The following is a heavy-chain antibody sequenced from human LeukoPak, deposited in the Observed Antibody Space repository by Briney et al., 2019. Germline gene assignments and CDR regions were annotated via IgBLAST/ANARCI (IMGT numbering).Heavy chain of an antibody. V-gene: IGHV5-10-1*01. Sequence: GESLKIPCKGSGYSFASYWISWVRQMPGKGLEWMGKIDPIDSYTNYSPYFQGPVTISADKSLSTAYLQWSSLRASDTAMYCSARHHTSIVDWGQGTLVTVSS. J-gene: IGHJ4*02. CDR1: GYSFASYW. CDR2: IDPIDSYT. CDR3: ARHHTSIVD. D-gene: IGHD2-15*01.